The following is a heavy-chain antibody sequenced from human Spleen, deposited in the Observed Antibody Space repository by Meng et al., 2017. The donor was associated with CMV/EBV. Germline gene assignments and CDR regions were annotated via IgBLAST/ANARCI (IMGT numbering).Heavy chain of an antibody. J-gene: IGHJ6*02. D-gene: IGHD2-2*01. CDR2: INPSGGST. V-gene: IGHV1-46*01. CDR3: ARDIVVVPAAFYYYYGMDV. CDR1: GYTFTSYY. Sequence: ASLKVSCKASGYTFTSYYMHWVRQAPGQGLEWMGIINPSGGSTSYAQKFQGRVTMTRDTSTSTVYMELSSLRSEDTAVYYCARDIVVVPAAFYYYYGMDVWGQGTTVTVSS.